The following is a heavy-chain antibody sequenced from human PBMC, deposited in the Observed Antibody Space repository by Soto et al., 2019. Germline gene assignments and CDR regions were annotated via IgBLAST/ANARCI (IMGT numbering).Heavy chain of an antibody. Sequence: GGSLRLSCAASGFTFSNAWMSWVRQAPGKGLEWVGRIKSKTDGGTTDYAAPVKGRFTISRDDSKNTLYLQMNSLKTEDTAVYYCTTDYLGSSWGYYYYYGMDVWGQGTTVTVS. CDR2: IKSKTDGGTT. D-gene: IGHD6-13*01. J-gene: IGHJ6*02. V-gene: IGHV3-15*01. CDR3: TTDYLGSSWGYYYYYGMDV. CDR1: GFTFSNAW.